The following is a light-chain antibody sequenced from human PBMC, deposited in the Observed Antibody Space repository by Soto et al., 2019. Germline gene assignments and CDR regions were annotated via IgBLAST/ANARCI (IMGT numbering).Light chain of an antibody. CDR2: GNN. CDR1: SSNIGAGYD. V-gene: IGLV1-40*01. Sequence: QSVLTQPPSVSGAPGQRVTISCTGSSSNIGAGYDVHWYQQLPGTAPKLLIYGNNNRPSGVPDRFSGSKSGTSASLAITGLQAEDEADYYCQSYASSLSVYVVFGGGTKLTVL. CDR3: QSYASSLSVYVV. J-gene: IGLJ2*01.